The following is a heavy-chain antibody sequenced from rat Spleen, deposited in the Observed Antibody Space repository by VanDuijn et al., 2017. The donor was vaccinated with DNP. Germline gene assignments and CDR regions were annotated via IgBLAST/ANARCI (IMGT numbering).Heavy chain of an antibody. CDR1: GFTFSDYN. J-gene: IGHJ4*01. V-gene: IGHV5-7*01. CDR3: TRVGDYHDGGDGDVLDV. CDR2: ISYDGSST. Sequence: EVQLVESGGGLVQPGRSLKLSCAASGFTFSDYNMAWVRQAPKKGLEWVATISYDGSSTYYRDSVKGRFTISRDDAKNTLYLQMNSLRSEDTATYYCTRVGDYHDGGDGDVLDVWGQGTSVTVSS. D-gene: IGHD1-12*02.